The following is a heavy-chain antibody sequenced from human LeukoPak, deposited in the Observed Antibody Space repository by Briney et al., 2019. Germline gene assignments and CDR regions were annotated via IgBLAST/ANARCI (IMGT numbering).Heavy chain of an antibody. Sequence: ASVKVSCKASGYTLTSYGISWVRQAPGQGLEWMGWISAYNGNTNYAQKLQGRVTMTTDTSTSTAYMELRSLRSDDTAVYYCARDGGKMVRGVIIDLDYWGQGTLVTVSS. J-gene: IGHJ4*02. CDR3: ARDGGKMVRGVIIDLDY. V-gene: IGHV1-18*01. D-gene: IGHD3-10*01. CDR1: GYTLTSYG. CDR2: ISAYNGNT.